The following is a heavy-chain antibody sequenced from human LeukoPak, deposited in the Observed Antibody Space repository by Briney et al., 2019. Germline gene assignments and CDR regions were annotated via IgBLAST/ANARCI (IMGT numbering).Heavy chain of an antibody. CDR1: GYSFPNYW. CDR2: VYPATSDT. Sequence: GESLKISCKGSGYSFPNYWIGWVRQMPGKGLEWIGIVYPATSDTTYSPSFQGQVTISADNSSSTAYLQWSSLKASDTAIYYCARPKTLGGYNYEFEFWGQGTLVTVSS. J-gene: IGHJ4*02. V-gene: IGHV5-51*01. D-gene: IGHD5-18*01. CDR3: ARPKTLGGYNYEFEF.